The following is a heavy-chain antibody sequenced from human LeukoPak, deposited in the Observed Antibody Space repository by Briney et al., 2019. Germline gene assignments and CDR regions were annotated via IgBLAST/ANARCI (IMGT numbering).Heavy chain of an antibody. D-gene: IGHD3-10*02. Sequence: GGSLRLSCAASGFTFSSYEMNWVRQAPGKGLEWVSYISSSGSTIYYVDSVKGRSTISRDNAKNSLYLQMNSLRAEDTAVYYCAELGITMIGGVWGKGTTVTISS. CDR2: ISSSGSTI. CDR1: GFTFSSYE. CDR3: AELGITMIGGV. V-gene: IGHV3-48*03. J-gene: IGHJ6*04.